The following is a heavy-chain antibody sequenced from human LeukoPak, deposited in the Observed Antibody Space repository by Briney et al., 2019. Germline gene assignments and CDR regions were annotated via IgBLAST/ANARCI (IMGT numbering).Heavy chain of an antibody. CDR3: AITGGLQSAHDAFDI. Sequence: GESLKNSCKGSGYSFTSYWIGWVRQMPGKGPEWMGIIYPGDSDTRYSPSFRGQVTISADKSFNSAYLQWSSLKASDTAMYYCAITGGLQSAHDAFDIWGQGTMVTVSS. J-gene: IGHJ3*02. D-gene: IGHD4-11*01. V-gene: IGHV5-51*01. CDR1: GYSFTSYW. CDR2: IYPGDSDT.